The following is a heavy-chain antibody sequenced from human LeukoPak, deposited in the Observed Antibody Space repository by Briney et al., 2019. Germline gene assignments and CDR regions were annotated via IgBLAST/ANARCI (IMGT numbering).Heavy chain of an antibody. J-gene: IGHJ4*02. D-gene: IGHD3-10*01. CDR1: GGSISSYY. CDR2: IYYSGST. V-gene: IGHV4-59*01. CDR3: ARGNPDHGSGSYYPYYFDY. Sequence: SETLSLTCTVSGGSISSYYWSWIRQPPGKGLEWIGYIYYSGSTNYNPSLKSRVTISVDTSKNQFSLKLSSVTAADTAVYYCARGNPDHGSGSYYPYYFDYWGQGTLVTVSS.